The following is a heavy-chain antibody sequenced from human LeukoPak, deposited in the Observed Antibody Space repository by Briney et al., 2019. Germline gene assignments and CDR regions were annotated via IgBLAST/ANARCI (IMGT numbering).Heavy chain of an antibody. V-gene: IGHV4-34*01. CDR2: INHSGST. J-gene: IGHJ5*02. CDR3: ARASRGSSTSANWFDP. CDR1: GGSFSGYY. D-gene: IGHD2-2*01. Sequence: SETLSLTCAVYGGSFSGYYWSWTRQPPGKGLEWIGEINHSGSTNYNPSLKSRVTISVDTSKNQFSLKLSSVTAADTAVYYCARASRGSSTSANWFDPWGQGTLVTVSS.